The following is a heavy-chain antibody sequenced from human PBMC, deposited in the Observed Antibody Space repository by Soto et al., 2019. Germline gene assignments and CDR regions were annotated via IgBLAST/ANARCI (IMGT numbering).Heavy chain of an antibody. CDR3: ARGYFDSGHGYDL. V-gene: IGHV5-51*01. J-gene: IGHJ5*02. D-gene: IGHD3-10*01. Sequence: GESLKISCKGPGHLFNNHWIGWVRQTPGKGLEWMGLIFTRDSETKTSPSFQGHVSFSVDNSINTVYLQWTSLKTTDTGIYFCARGYFDSGHGYDLWGQGTLVTVPQ. CDR1: GHLFNNHW. CDR2: IFTRDSET.